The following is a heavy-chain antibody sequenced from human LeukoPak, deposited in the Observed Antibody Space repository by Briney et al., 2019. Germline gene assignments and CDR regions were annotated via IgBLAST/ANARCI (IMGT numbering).Heavy chain of an antibody. CDR1: GFTFSSYE. D-gene: IGHD1-26*01. Sequence: SGGSLRLSCAASGFTFSSYEMNWVRQAPGKGLEWVSYISSSGSTIYYADSVRGRFTISRDNSKNTLYLQMNSLRAEDTAVYYCAKVGLYSGSYYFDYWGQGTLVTVSS. CDR2: ISSSGSTI. CDR3: AKVGLYSGSYYFDY. V-gene: IGHV3-48*03. J-gene: IGHJ4*02.